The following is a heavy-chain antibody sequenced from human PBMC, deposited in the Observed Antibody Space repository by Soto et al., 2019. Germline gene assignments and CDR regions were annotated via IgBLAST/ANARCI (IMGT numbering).Heavy chain of an antibody. CDR2: MNPNSGNT. J-gene: IGHJ6*03. CDR1: GYTFTSYD. V-gene: IGHV1-8*01. CDR3: ARGSRRIAAAGREYYYYMDV. D-gene: IGHD6-13*01. Sequence: ASVKVSCKASGYTFTSYDINWVRQATGQGLEWMGWMNPNSGNTGYAQKFQGRVTMTRNTSISTAYMELSSLRSEDTAVYYCARGSRRIAAAGREYYYYMDVWGKGTTVTVSS.